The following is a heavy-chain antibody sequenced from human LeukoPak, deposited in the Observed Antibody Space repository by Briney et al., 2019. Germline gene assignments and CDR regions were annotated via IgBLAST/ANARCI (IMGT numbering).Heavy chain of an antibody. Sequence: GGSLRLSCAVSGFSFSSAWLTWVRQAPGKGLEWMGIIYPGDSDTRYSPSFQGQVTISADKSISTAYLQWSSLKASDTAMYYCARLGYWGSYPYYYYMDVWGKGTTVTVSS. V-gene: IGHV5-51*01. CDR1: GFSFSSAW. D-gene: IGHD1-26*01. CDR3: ARLGYWGSYPYYYYMDV. CDR2: IYPGDSDT. J-gene: IGHJ6*03.